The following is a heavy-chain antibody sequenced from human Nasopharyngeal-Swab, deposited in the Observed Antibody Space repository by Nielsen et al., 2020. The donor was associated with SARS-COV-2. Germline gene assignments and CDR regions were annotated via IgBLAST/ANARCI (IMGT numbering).Heavy chain of an antibody. V-gene: IGHV5-51*01. Sequence: GESLKISCKSSGYSFTSYWIGWVRQMPGKGLEWMGIIYPGDSDTRYSPSFQGQVTISADKSISTAYLQWSSLRASDTAMYYCARHLYYYGPGSDYYGMDVWGQGTTVTVSS. J-gene: IGHJ6*02. D-gene: IGHD3-10*01. CDR3: ARHLYYYGPGSDYYGMDV. CDR2: IYPGDSDT. CDR1: GYSFTSYW.